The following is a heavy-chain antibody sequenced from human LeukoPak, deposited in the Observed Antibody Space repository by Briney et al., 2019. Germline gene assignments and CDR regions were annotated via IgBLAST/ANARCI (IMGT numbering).Heavy chain of an antibody. CDR2: IYSGGST. V-gene: IGHV3-53*01. D-gene: IGHD3-10*01. CDR1: EFTFSSFW. CDR3: ARDRYYGSGSFDY. J-gene: IGHJ4*02. Sequence: GGSLRLSCAASEFTFSSFWMHWVRQAPGKGLEWVSVIYSGGSTYYADSVKGRFTISRDNSKNTLYLQMNSLRAEDTAVYYCARDRYYGSGSFDYWGQGTLVTVSS.